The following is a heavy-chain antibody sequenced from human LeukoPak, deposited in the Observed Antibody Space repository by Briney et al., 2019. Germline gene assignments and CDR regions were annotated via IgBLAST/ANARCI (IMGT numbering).Heavy chain of an antibody. J-gene: IGHJ5*02. CDR3: ARHGGIAARRGWFDP. D-gene: IGHD6-6*01. V-gene: IGHV4-39*01. CDR2: IYYSGST. Sequence: SETLPLTCTVSGGSISSSSYYWGWIRQPPGKGLEWIGSIYYSGSTYYNPSLKSRVTISVDTSKSQFSLKLSSVTATDTAVYYCARHGGIAARRGWFDPWGQGTLVTVSS. CDR1: GGSISSSSYY.